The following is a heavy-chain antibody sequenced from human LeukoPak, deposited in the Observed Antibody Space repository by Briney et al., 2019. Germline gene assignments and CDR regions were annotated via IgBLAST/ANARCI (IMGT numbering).Heavy chain of an antibody. D-gene: IGHD3-22*01. Sequence: ASVKVSCKASGYTFTGYYMHWVRQAPGQGLEWMGWINPNSGGTNYAQKFQGRVTMTRDTSISTAYMELSSLRSEDTAVYYCARDRTYYYDSSGYYIYWGQGTLVTVSS. CDR2: INPNSGGT. J-gene: IGHJ4*02. V-gene: IGHV1-2*02. CDR3: ARDRTYYYDSSGYYIY. CDR1: GYTFTGYY.